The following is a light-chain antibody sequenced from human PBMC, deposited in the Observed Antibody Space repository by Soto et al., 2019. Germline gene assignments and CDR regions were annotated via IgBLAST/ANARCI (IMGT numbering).Light chain of an antibody. J-gene: IGKJ1*01. V-gene: IGKV3-20*01. CDR3: QQYGSSGT. CDR1: QSVSSSY. Sequence: EILLTQSPGTLSLSPGERATLSCRASQSVSSSYLAWYQQKPGQAPRLLIFGASNSANGIPGRFSGSGSGTDFTLTISRLEPEDFAVYYCQQYGSSGTFGQGTKVDIK. CDR2: GAS.